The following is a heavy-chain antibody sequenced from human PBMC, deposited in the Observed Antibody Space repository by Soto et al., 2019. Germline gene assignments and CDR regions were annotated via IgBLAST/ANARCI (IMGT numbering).Heavy chain of an antibody. D-gene: IGHD6-13*01. CDR2: INAGNGNT. J-gene: IGHJ6*02. CDR1: GYTFTSYG. V-gene: IGHV1-18*04. Sequence: VASVKVSCKASGYTFTSYGISWVRQAPGQGLEWMGWINAGNGNTKYSQKFQGRVTITRDTSASTAYMELSSLRSEDTAVYYCARPHELGLYYYYYGMDAWGQGTTVTVSS. CDR3: ARPHELGLYYYYYGMDA.